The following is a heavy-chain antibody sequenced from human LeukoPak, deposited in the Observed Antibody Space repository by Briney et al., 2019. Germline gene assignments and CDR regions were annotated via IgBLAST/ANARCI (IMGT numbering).Heavy chain of an antibody. CDR2: IYYSGST. CDR3: AARITMVRGVIGH. Sequence: KSSETLSLTCTVSGGSISSYYWSWIRQPPGKGLEWIGYIYYSGSTNYNPSLKSRVTISVDTSKNQFSLKLSSVTAADTAVYYCAARITMVRGVIGHWGQGTLVTVSS. CDR1: GGSISSYY. V-gene: IGHV4-59*01. J-gene: IGHJ4*02. D-gene: IGHD3-10*01.